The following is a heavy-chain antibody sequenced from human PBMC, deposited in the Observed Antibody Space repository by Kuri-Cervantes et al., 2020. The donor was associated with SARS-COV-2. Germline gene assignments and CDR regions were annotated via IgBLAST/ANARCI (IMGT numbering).Heavy chain of an antibody. CDR1: GGSISSSSYY. V-gene: IGHV4-39*01. CDR2: IYYSGST. CDR3: ATMTVLSSDAFDI. J-gene: IGHJ3*02. D-gene: IGHD4-11*01. Sequence: SETLSLTCTVSGGSISSSSYYWGWIRQPPGKGLEWIGSIYYSGSTYYNPSLKSRVTISVDTSKNQFSLKLNSVTAADTAVYYCATMTVLSSDAFDIWGLGTMVTVSS.